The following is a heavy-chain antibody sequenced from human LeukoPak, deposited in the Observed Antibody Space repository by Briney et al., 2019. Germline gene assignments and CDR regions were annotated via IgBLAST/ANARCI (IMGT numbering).Heavy chain of an antibody. D-gene: IGHD4-23*01. Sequence: SETLSLTCTVSGGSISSYYWSWIRQPPGKGLEWIGYIYYSGSTNYNPSPKSRVTISVDTSKNQFSLKLSSVTAADTAVYYCARVRRTYGGIQTFDPWGQGTLVTVSS. J-gene: IGHJ5*02. CDR3: ARVRRTYGGIQTFDP. CDR2: IYYSGST. V-gene: IGHV4-59*01. CDR1: GGSISSYY.